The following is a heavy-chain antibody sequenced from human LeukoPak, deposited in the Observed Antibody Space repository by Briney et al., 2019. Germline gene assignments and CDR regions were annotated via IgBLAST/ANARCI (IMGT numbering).Heavy chain of an antibody. D-gene: IGHD2-2*01. Sequence: SETLSLTCAVAGGSMRNYYWSWIRQPPGKGLEWIGYTYDSGSSSYNPSLRSRVSISIDTSKNQFSLNLSSVTAADTAVYYCARGWASSWYYFDFWGQGTLVTVSS. CDR2: TYDSGSS. J-gene: IGHJ4*02. V-gene: IGHV4-59*01. CDR1: GGSMRNYY. CDR3: ARGWASSWYYFDF.